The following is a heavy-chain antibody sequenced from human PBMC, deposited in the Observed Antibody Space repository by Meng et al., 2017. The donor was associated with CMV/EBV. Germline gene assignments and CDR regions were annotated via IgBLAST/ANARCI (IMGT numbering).Heavy chain of an antibody. CDR3: AKAYSSSWRAWFDP. CDR1: GFTFDDDG. Sequence: GGSLRLSCAASGFTFDDDGMSWVRQAPGKGLEWVSGINWNGGSTGYADSVKGRFTISRDNAKNSLYLQMNSLRAEDTALYYCAKAYSSSWRAWFDPWGQGTLVTVSS. V-gene: IGHV3-20*04. D-gene: IGHD6-13*01. J-gene: IGHJ5*02. CDR2: INWNGGST.